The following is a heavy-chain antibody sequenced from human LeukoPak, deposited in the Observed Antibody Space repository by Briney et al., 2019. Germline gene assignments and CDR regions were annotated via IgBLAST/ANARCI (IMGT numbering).Heavy chain of an antibody. Sequence: SETLSLTCGVSGYSITNGYYWAWIRQPPGKGLEWIGNIYYSGNTYYNPSLKSRVTIPVDTSKNQFSLMLSSVTAADTAVYYCARRYSNYFFDYWGQGTLVTVSS. V-gene: IGHV4-38-2*01. J-gene: IGHJ4*02. CDR3: ARRYSNYFFDY. D-gene: IGHD4-11*01. CDR2: IYYSGNT. CDR1: GYSITNGYY.